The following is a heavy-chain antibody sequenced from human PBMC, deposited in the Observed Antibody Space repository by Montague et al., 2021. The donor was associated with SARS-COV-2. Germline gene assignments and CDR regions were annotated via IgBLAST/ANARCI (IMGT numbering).Heavy chain of an antibody. Sequence: SLRLSCAASGFTFSSYGMYWVRQTPGKGLEWVSAISGGGDRRGYADSVKGRFTISRDNAKNTLYLQMNTLRTEDTAVYYCAKEYYCGAFDIWGQGTMVTVSS. V-gene: IGHV3-21*04. CDR2: ISGGGDRR. CDR3: AKEYYCGAFDI. J-gene: IGHJ3*02. CDR1: GFTFSSYG. D-gene: IGHD3-10*01.